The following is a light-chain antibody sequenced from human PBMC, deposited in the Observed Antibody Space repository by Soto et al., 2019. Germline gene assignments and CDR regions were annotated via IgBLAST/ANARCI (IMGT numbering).Light chain of an antibody. J-gene: IGKJ5*01. V-gene: IGKV3-20*01. CDR2: GAS. CDR1: QSVRSDY. Sequence: EIVLTQSPGTLSLSPGERATLSCRASQSVRSDYLAWYQQKPGQAPRLHIYGASTRATGIPDRFSGTGSETDFTLTINRLEPEDFAVYYCQQYENSPITFGQGTRLEIK. CDR3: QQYENSPIT.